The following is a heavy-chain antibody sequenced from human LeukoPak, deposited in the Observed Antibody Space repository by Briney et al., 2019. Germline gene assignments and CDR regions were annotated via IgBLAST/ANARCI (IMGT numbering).Heavy chain of an antibody. V-gene: IGHV2-70*11. CDR1: GSSLSTSGMW. J-gene: IGHJ4*02. CDR3: ARRYGSGSYRY. Sequence: SGPTLVNPTQTLTLTCTFSGSSLSTSGMWVSWIRQPPGKALEWLARIAWDDDKYYSTSLKTRLTISKDTSKNQVVLTITNMDPVDTATYYCARRYGSGSYRYWGQGTLVTVSS. D-gene: IGHD3-10*01. CDR2: IAWDDDK.